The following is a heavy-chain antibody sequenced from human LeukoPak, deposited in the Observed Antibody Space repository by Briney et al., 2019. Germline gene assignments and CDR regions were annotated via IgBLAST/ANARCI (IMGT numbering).Heavy chain of an antibody. CDR3: ARDARYSYGSYHKDV. Sequence: SQTLSLTCTVPGGSISSGTYYWTWIRQPAGKGLEWIGHIYTSGSTNYNPSLKSRVTMSVDTSKNQFSLKLTSVTAADTAVYYCARDARYSYGSYHKDVCGKGTTVTVSS. D-gene: IGHD5-18*01. V-gene: IGHV4-61*09. CDR1: GGSISSGTYY. J-gene: IGHJ6*03. CDR2: IYTSGST.